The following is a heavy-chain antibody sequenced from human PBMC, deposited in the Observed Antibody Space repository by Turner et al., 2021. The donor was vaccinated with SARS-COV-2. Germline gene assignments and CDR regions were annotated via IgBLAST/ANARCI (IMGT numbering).Heavy chain of an antibody. CDR3: AIPRALYYFGSGSSSHWFDP. Sequence: QLQLQESGPGLVKPSESLSLTCTVSGGSLSSSSSYWVWNRQPPGKGLEWIGSLDTSGSPYYIPSLKSRVTISVDTSKNHFSLKLSYVTAAATSVYYCAIPRALYYFGSGSSSHWFDPWGQGTLVSVSS. D-gene: IGHD3-10*01. J-gene: IGHJ5*02. CDR2: LDTSGSP. V-gene: IGHV4-39*02. CDR1: GGSLSSSSSY.